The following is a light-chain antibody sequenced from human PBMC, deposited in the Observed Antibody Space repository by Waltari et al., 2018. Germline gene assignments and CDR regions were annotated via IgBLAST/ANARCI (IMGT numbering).Light chain of an antibody. CDR3: QNHERLPAT. V-gene: IGKV3-20*01. CDR2: EAS. CDR1: QSISRY. Sequence: IVLTQSPGTLSLSPGARATLSCRASQSISRYLVWYQQKPGQPPRLLIYEASRRATGIPDRFSGSGSGTDFSLTISRLEPEDFGVYYCQNHERLPATFGHGTRVEI. J-gene: IGKJ1*01.